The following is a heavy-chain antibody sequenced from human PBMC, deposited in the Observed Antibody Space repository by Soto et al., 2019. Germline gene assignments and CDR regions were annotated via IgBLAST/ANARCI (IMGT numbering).Heavy chain of an antibody. CDR1: GGSISSYY. Sequence: ETLSLTCTVSGGSISSYYWSWIRQPPGKGLEWIGYIYYSGSTYYNPSLKSRVTISVDTSKNQFSLKLSSVTAADTAVYYCARVVPDTSGYSSGWSSYYYYYGMDVWGQGTTVTVSS. CDR2: IYYSGST. CDR3: ARVVPDTSGYSSGWSSYYYYYGMDV. J-gene: IGHJ6*02. D-gene: IGHD6-19*01. V-gene: IGHV4-59*12.